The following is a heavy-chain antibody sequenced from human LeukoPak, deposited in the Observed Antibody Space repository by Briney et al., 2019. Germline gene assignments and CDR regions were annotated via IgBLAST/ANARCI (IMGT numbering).Heavy chain of an antibody. V-gene: IGHV4-38-2*02. CDR3: ARAKRWENDAFDI. Sequence: SETLSLTCTVSGYSINSGYTWGWIRQPPGKGLEWIGNIYHSGGTYYNPSLTSRVTISVDTSKNQFSLKLTSVTAADTAVYYCARAKRWENDAFDIWGQGTLVTVAS. CDR2: IYHSGGT. D-gene: IGHD1-26*01. J-gene: IGHJ3*02. CDR1: GYSINSGYT.